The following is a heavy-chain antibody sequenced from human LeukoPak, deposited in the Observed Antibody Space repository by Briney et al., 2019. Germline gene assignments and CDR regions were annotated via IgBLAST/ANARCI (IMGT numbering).Heavy chain of an antibody. Sequence: PGGSLRLSCAASGFTFSIYGMHWVRQAPGKGLEWVAVIGHDGRNIQYVDSVKGRFTISRDNSKKTLYLQVNSLRAEDSAVYYCAKDEGTRCGGDCPLDYWGQGTLVTVSS. D-gene: IGHD2-21*02. CDR2: IGHDGRNI. J-gene: IGHJ4*02. CDR3: AKDEGTRCGGDCPLDY. CDR1: GFTFSIYG. V-gene: IGHV3-30*18.